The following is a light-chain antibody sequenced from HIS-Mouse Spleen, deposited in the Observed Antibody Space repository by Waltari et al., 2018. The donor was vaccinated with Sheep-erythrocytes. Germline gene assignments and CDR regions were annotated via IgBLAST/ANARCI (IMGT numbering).Light chain of an antibody. CDR2: EVS. V-gene: IGLV2-8*01. J-gene: IGLJ3*02. CDR1: SRDVGGYNY. Sequence: QSALTQPPPASGSPGQSVTIPCTGTSRDVGGYNYVPWYQQHPGKAPNLMIYEVSKRPSGVPDRFSGSKSGNTASLTVSGLQAEDEADYYCSSYAGSNNWVFGGGTKLTVL. CDR3: SSYAGSNNWV.